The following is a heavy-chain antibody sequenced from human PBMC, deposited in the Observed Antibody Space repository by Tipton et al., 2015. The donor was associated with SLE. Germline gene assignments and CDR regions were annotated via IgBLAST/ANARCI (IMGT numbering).Heavy chain of an antibody. CDR1: GFTSSSYS. D-gene: IGHD3-22*01. V-gene: IGHV3-48*01. Sequence: GSLRLSCTASGFTSSSYSMIWVRHAPGKGLECISYISSSGSRIYYADSVKGRFTISRDNAKNSLYLQMNSLRAEDTAVYYCARASVASGFYLTDYWGQGTLVTVSS. CDR3: ARASVASGFYLTDY. J-gene: IGHJ4*02. CDR2: ISSSGSRI.